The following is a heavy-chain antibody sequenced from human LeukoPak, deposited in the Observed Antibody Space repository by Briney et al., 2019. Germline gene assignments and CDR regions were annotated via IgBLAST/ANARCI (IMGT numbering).Heavy chain of an antibody. J-gene: IGHJ6*02. CDR3: VRGQIRPILTGYYRPLALYGMDV. Sequence: SETLSLTCAVYGGSFSGYYWSWIRQPPGKGLEWIGEINHSGSTNYNPSLKSRVTISVDTSKNQFSLKLSSVTAADTAVYYCVRGQIRPILTGYYRPLALYGMDVWGQGTTVTVSS. CDR2: INHSGST. D-gene: IGHD3-9*01. V-gene: IGHV4-34*01. CDR1: GGSFSGYY.